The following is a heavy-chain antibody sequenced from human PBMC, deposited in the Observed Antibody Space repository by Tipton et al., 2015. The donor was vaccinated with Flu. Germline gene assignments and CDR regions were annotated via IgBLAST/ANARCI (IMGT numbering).Heavy chain of an antibody. V-gene: IGHV4-38-2*01. D-gene: IGHD3-22*01. Sequence: LRLSCVGSGFIFSDYAMGWVRQPPGKGLEWIGSIYHDGTTYYSPSLKRRVTISIDTSENQFSLKLTSVTAADTALYYCARLVYRGYYSVGYHFDSWGQGTLVTVSS. CDR2: IYHDGTT. CDR1: GFIFSDYA. CDR3: ARLVYRGYYSVGYHFDS. J-gene: IGHJ4*02.